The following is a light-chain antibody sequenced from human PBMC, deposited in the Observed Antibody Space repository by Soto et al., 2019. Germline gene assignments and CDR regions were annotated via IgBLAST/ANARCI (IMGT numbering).Light chain of an antibody. CDR3: QQHSDWPLT. V-gene: IGKV3-11*01. Sequence: EIVLIQSPATLSLSPGERATLSCRASQSVSSNLAWYQQNPGQAPRLLIFDASNRATGIPARFSGSGSGTDFTLTISSLEPEDFAVYYCQQHSDWPLTFGGGTKAEI. CDR1: QSVSSN. CDR2: DAS. J-gene: IGKJ4*01.